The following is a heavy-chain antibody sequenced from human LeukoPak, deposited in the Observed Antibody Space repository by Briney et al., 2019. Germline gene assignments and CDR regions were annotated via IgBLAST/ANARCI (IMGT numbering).Heavy chain of an antibody. Sequence: ASVKVSCKASGYTFTGYYMHWVRQAPGQGLEWMGWINPNSGGTNYAQKFQGRVTMTRDTSISTAYMELSRLRSDDTAVYYCAKGPKQLLVGSRGYYFDSWGQGTLVTVSS. CDR1: GYTFTGYY. J-gene: IGHJ4*02. CDR2: INPNSGGT. D-gene: IGHD6-13*01. CDR3: AKGPKQLLVGSRGYYFDS. V-gene: IGHV1-2*02.